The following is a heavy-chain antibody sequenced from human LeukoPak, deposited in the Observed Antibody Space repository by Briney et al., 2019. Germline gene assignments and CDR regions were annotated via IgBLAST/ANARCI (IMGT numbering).Heavy chain of an antibody. J-gene: IGHJ4*02. V-gene: IGHV3-30*02. Sequence: GGSLRLSCAASGFTFSSYGMHWVRQAPGKGLEWVAFIRYDGSNKYYADSVKGRFTISRDNSKNTLYLQMNSLRAEDTAVYYCAKGHLYYYDSSGYYSYFAYWGQGTLVTVSS. CDR1: GFTFSSYG. CDR2: IRYDGSNK. CDR3: AKGHLYYYDSSGYYSYFAY. D-gene: IGHD3-22*01.